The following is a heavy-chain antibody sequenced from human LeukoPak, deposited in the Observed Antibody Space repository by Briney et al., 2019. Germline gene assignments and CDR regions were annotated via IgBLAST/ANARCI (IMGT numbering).Heavy chain of an antibody. V-gene: IGHV3-23*01. Sequence: GGSLRLSCAASGFTFSTYAMSWVRQAPGQGLEWVSGVSGSGGNTYYADTVKGRFTISRDNSYNTLYLQMNSLRAEDTAVYYCAKGGKYSGSGSPDYWGQGTLVTVPS. D-gene: IGHD6-6*01. CDR1: GFTFSTYA. CDR2: VSGSGGNT. CDR3: AKGGKYSGSGSPDY. J-gene: IGHJ4*02.